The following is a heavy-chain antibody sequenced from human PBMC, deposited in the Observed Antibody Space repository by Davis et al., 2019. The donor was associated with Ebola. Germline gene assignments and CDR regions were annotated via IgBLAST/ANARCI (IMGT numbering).Heavy chain of an antibody. J-gene: IGHJ4*02. CDR1: GGTFSSYA. D-gene: IGHD3-16*01. Sequence: LVKVSCKASGGTFSSYAISWVRQAPGQGLEWMGGIIPIFGTANYAQKFQGRVTITADESTSTAYMELSSLRSEDTAVYYCARDSREMITFGGVENWGQGTLVTVSS. CDR2: IIPIFGTA. CDR3: ARDSREMITFGGVEN. V-gene: IGHV1-69*13.